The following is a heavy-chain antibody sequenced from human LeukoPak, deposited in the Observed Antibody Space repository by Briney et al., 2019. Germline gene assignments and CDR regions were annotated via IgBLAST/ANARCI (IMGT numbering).Heavy chain of an antibody. D-gene: IGHD5-24*01. J-gene: IGHJ5*02. Sequence: ASVKVSCKASGYTFTGYYIHWVRQAPGQGLEWMGWINPNSGGTNYAQKFQGRVTMTRDTSISTAYMELSRLRSDDTAVYYCARDISARDEAWWFDPWGQGTLVTVSS. CDR2: INPNSGGT. CDR3: ARDISARDEAWWFDP. V-gene: IGHV1-2*02. CDR1: GYTFTGYY.